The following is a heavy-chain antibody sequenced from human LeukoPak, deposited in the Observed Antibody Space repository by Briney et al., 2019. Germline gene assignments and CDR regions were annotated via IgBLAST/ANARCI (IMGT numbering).Heavy chain of an antibody. CDR1: GYIFTSYG. V-gene: IGHV1-2*02. Sequence: GASVKVSCKASGYIFTSYGISWVRQAPGQGLEWMGWINPNSGATNYAQKFQGRVTMTRDTSISTAYMELSRLRSDDTAVYYCARAHLIAAAGYNWFDPWGQGTLVTVSS. J-gene: IGHJ5*02. CDR2: INPNSGAT. CDR3: ARAHLIAAAGYNWFDP. D-gene: IGHD6-13*01.